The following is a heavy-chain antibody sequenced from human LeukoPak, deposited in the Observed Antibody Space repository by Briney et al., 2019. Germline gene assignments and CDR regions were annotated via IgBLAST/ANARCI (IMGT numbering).Heavy chain of an antibody. J-gene: IGHJ2*01. V-gene: IGHV3-33*01. CDR2: IWYDGTNK. Sequence: GGSLTLSCAVSGFTFSSYGMHWVRQAPGKGLEWVSVIWYDGTNKYYADSVKGRFTISRDNSKNTLYLQMNSLRAEDTAVYYCARDDDYGDSYWYFDLWGRGTLVTVSS. D-gene: IGHD4-17*01. CDR1: GFTFSSYG. CDR3: ARDDDYGDSYWYFDL.